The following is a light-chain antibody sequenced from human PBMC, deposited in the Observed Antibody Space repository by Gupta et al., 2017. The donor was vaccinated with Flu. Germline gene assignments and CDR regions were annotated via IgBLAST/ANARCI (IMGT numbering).Light chain of an antibody. J-gene: IGLJ2*01. CDR2: SNN. Sequence: QSVLTQPPSASGTPGQRVTVSCSGSSSNIGSNTVNWYQQLPGTAPKLLIYSNNQRPSGVPDRFSGSESGTSASLAISGLQSEDEADYYCATWDDSLNGLVFGGGTKLT. CDR1: SSNIGSNT. V-gene: IGLV1-44*01. CDR3: ATWDDSLNGLV.